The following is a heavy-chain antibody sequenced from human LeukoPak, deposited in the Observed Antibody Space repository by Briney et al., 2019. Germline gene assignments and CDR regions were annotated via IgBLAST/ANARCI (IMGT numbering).Heavy chain of an antibody. CDR3: ARVGADGSGFLFDY. Sequence: PSETLSPTCAVYSGSFSGYYWSWLRQPPGKGLEWIGEINHSGSTNYNPSLKSRVTISVDTSKNQFSLKLSSVTAADTAVYYCARVGADGSGFLFDYWGQGTLVTVSS. CDR2: INHSGST. V-gene: IGHV4-34*01. CDR1: SGSFSGYY. D-gene: IGHD3-10*01. J-gene: IGHJ4*02.